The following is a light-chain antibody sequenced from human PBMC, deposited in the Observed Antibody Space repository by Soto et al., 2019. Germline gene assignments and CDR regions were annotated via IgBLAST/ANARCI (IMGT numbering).Light chain of an antibody. CDR2: GAS. Sequence: EIMLTQSPGTLSLSPGEGATLSCRASQSVSSSFLAWYQQKPGQAPRLLIYGASIRATGIPDRFSGSGSGTVVTLTISRQEHNDVAMCLCQHYGTSLWTFGQGTKVEIK. CDR1: QSVSSSF. CDR3: QHYGTSLWT. J-gene: IGKJ1*01. V-gene: IGKV3-20*01.